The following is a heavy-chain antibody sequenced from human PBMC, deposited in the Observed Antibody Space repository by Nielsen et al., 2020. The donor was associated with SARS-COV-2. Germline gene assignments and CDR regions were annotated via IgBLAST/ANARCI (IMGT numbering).Heavy chain of an antibody. CDR3: ARGAACFDP. Sequence: SETLSLTCTVPGASITSGGSNWSSIRHHPSRGLEWLGFTSYDGNTYSNPSLESRLIISIDTSENQFSLRLNSVTAADTAIYFCARGAACFDPWGQGTRVTVSS. J-gene: IGHJ5*02. CDR1: GASITSGGSN. D-gene: IGHD2-15*01. V-gene: IGHV4-31*03. CDR2: TSYDGNT.